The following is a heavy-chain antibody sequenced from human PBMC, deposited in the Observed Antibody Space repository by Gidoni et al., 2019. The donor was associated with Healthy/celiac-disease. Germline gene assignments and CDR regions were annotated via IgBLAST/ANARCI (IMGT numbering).Heavy chain of an antibody. Sequence: EVQLLESGGGLVQPGGSLRLSCAASGFPFSSYAMSWVRQAPGKGLEWVSAISGSGGSTYYADSVKGRFTISRDNSKNTLYLQMNSLRAEDTAVYYCAKGGAPPDWFDPWGQGTLVTVSS. CDR1: GFPFSSYA. CDR3: AKGGAPPDWFDP. D-gene: IGHD4-17*01. CDR2: ISGSGGST. J-gene: IGHJ5*02. V-gene: IGHV3-23*01.